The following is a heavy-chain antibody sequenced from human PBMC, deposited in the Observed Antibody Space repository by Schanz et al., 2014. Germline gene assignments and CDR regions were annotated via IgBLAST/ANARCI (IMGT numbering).Heavy chain of an antibody. Sequence: QVQLVQSGAEVKKPGVSVKVSCKASGYTFTTYYIHWGRQAPEQGLEWMGIINPSGGSTSYAQKFQGRVTMTRDTSTSTVYMELSSLRSEDTAVYYCARDGEAAAGCDYWGQGTLVTVSS. CDR2: INPSGGST. CDR1: GYTFTTYY. D-gene: IGHD6-13*01. J-gene: IGHJ4*02. V-gene: IGHV1-46*03. CDR3: ARDGEAAAGCDY.